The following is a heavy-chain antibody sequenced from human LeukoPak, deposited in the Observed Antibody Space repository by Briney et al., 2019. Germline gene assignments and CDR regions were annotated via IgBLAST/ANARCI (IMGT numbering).Heavy chain of an antibody. CDR3: TSSYMKGDDY. J-gene: IGHJ4*02. Sequence: ASVKVSCKASGGTFSSYAISWVRQAPGQGLEWMGGIIPIFGTANYAQKFQGRVTITADESTSTAYMELSSLRSEDTAVYYCTSSYMKGDDYWGQGTLVTVSS. CDR2: IIPIFGTA. D-gene: IGHD2-21*01. CDR1: GGTFSSYA. V-gene: IGHV1-69*13.